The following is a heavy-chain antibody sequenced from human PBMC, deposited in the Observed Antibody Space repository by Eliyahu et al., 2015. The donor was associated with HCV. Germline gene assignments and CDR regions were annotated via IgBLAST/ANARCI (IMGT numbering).Heavy chain of an antibody. V-gene: IGHV3-9*01. J-gene: IGHJ4*02. CDR2: ISWNSGSI. CDR3: AKDISQADFWSGYYGFDY. Sequence: EVQLVESGGGLVQPGRSLRLSCAASGFTFXDYAMHWVRQAPGKGLGWVSGISWNSGSIGYADSVKGRFTISRDNAKNSLYLQMNSLRAEDTALYYCAKDISQADFWSGYYGFDYLGPGNPGHRLL. CDR1: GFTFXDYA. D-gene: IGHD3-3*01.